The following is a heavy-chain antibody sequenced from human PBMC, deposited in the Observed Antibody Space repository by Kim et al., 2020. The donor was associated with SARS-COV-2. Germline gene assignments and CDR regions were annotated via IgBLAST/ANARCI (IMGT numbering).Heavy chain of an antibody. V-gene: IGHV3-23*01. J-gene: IGHJ4*02. CDR3: AKSGAYYYDSSGYRSFDY. D-gene: IGHD3-22*01. CDR2: ISGSGGST. Sequence: GGSLRLSCAASGFTFSSYAMSWVRQAPGKGLEWVSAISGSGGSTYYADSVKGRFTISRDNSKNTLYLQMNSLRAEDTAVYYCAKSGAYYYDSSGYRSFDYWGQGTLVTVSS. CDR1: GFTFSSYA.